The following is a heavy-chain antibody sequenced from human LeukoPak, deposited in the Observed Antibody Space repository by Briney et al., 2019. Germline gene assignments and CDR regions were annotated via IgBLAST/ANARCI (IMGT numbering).Heavy chain of an antibody. CDR3: ARDQIQWLLTSSVDH. Sequence: ASVKVSCKASGYIFTSYGINWVRQAPGQGLEWMGWISTYNGNTNYAQKLQGRVTMTTDTSTSTAYMELRSLRSDDTAVYYCARDQIQWLLTSSVDHWGQGTLVTVSS. V-gene: IGHV1-18*01. J-gene: IGHJ4*02. D-gene: IGHD2-15*01. CDR2: ISTYNGNT. CDR1: GYIFTSYG.